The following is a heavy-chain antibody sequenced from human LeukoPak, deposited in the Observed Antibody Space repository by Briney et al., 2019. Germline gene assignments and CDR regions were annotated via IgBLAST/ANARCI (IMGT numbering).Heavy chain of an antibody. CDR3: ARALGYSGSYASFDY. J-gene: IGHJ4*02. Sequence: ASVKVSCKASGYTFTSYGISWVRQAPGQGLEWMGWISAYNGNTNYAQKLQGSVTMTTDTSTSTAYMELRSLRSDDTAVYYCARALGYSGSYASFDYWGQGTLVTVSS. CDR1: GYTFTSYG. D-gene: IGHD1-26*01. CDR2: ISAYNGNT. V-gene: IGHV1-18*01.